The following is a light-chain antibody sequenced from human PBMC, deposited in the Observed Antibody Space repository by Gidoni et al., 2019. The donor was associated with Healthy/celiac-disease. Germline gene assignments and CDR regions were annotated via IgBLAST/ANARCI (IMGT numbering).Light chain of an antibody. V-gene: IGKV1-33*01. J-gene: IGKJ5*01. Sequence: DIQMPQSPSSPSASVGDRVNITCQASQDISNYLNWYQQKPGKAPKLLLYDASNWETGVPSRFSGSGAGTAFTFTIISLQPEDIATYYCQQYDNLPPNTFGQGTRLEIK. CDR3: QQYDNLPPNT. CDR2: DAS. CDR1: QDISNY.